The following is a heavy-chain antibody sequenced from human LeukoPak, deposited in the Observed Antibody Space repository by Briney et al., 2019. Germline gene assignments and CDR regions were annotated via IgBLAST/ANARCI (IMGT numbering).Heavy chain of an antibody. V-gene: IGHV3-74*01. Sequence: QAGGSLRLSCAASGFTFSNYWMHWVRQAPGKGLVWVSRIYSDGTRTVYADSVKGRFTISRDNAKNTLYLQMNSLRVEDTAVYYCARAPPSSGYSYHFDIWGQGTMVTVSS. CDR2: IYSDGTRT. D-gene: IGHD5-18*01. J-gene: IGHJ3*02. CDR1: GFTFSNYW. CDR3: ARAPPSSGYSYHFDI.